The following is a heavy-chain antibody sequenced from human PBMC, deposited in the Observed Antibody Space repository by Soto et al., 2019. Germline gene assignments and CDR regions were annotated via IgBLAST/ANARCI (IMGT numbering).Heavy chain of an antibody. CDR2: TYYRSKWYN. Sequence: PSQTLSLTCAISGDSVSSNSAAWNWIRQSPSRGLEWLGRTYYRSKWYNDYAVSVKSRITINPDTSKNQFSLQLNSVTPEDTAVYYCARENVIGYCSGGSCDAFDIWGQGTMVTVSS. V-gene: IGHV6-1*01. D-gene: IGHD2-15*01. CDR1: GDSVSSNSAA. CDR3: ARENVIGYCSGGSCDAFDI. J-gene: IGHJ3*02.